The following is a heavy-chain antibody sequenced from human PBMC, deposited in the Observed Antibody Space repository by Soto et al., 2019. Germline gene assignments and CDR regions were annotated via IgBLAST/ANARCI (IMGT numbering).Heavy chain of an antibody. V-gene: IGHV6-1*01. CDR3: AGTTSHQWYFMDV. CDR2: TYYRSRWYN. J-gene: IGHJ6*03. Sequence: QVQLQESGPGLVKPSETLSLTCAISGESVSSNSAAWNWIRLSPSRGLEWLARTYYRSRWYNDYAVSVRSRITVNPDTSKNQFSLQLSSVTPEDTAVYYCAGTTSHQWYFMDVWGKGTTVTVSS. CDR1: GESVSSNSAA. D-gene: IGHD1-7*01.